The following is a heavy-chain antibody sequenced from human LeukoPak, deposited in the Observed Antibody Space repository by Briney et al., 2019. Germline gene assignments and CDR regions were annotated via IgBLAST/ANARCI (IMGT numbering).Heavy chain of an antibody. CDR3: ARVSVGATRPFDY. CDR2: ISSSSSYI. J-gene: IGHJ4*02. V-gene: IGHV3-21*01. Sequence: GGSLRLSCAASGFTFSSYSMNWVRQAPGKGLEWVSSISSSSSYIYYADSVKGRFTISRDNAKNSLYLQMNSLRAEDTAVYYCARVSVGATRPFDYWGQGTLVTVSS. CDR1: GFTFSSYS. D-gene: IGHD1-26*01.